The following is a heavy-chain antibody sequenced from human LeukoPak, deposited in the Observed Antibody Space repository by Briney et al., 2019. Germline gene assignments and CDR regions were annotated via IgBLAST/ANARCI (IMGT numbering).Heavy chain of an antibody. CDR2: ISAYNGNT. V-gene: IGHV1-18*01. Sequence: ASVKVSCKASGYTFTSYGISWVRQAPGQGLEWMGWISAYNGNTNYAQKLQGRVTMTTDTSTSTAYMELRSLRSDDTAVYYCATMFDYGDYGDYYFDYWGQGTLVTVSS. CDR3: ATMFDYGDYGDYYFDY. D-gene: IGHD4-17*01. CDR1: GYTFTSYG. J-gene: IGHJ4*02.